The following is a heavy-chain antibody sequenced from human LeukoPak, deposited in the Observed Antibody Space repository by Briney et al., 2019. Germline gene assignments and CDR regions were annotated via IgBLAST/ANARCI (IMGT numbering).Heavy chain of an antibody. CDR1: GGSFSGYY. Sequence: SETLSLTCAVYGGSFSGYYWSWVRQPPGKGLEWIGEINHSGSTNYNPSLKSRVTISVDTSKNQFSLELSSATAADTAVYFCARGRVSSSTWYSTYYYHFYMDVWGKGTTVTVSS. D-gene: IGHD6-13*01. J-gene: IGHJ6*03. V-gene: IGHV4-34*01. CDR3: ARGRVSSSTWYSTYYYHFYMDV. CDR2: INHSGST.